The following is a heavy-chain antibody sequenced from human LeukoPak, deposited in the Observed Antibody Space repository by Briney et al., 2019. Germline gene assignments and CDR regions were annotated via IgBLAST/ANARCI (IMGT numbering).Heavy chain of an antibody. CDR2: IYHSGDT. Sequence: PSETLSLTCTVSGGSISSGSYYWGWIRQPPGKGLEWIASIYHSGDTYYNPSLRSRVTISLDTSKNQLSLKLSSVTAADTAVYYCARSKAHLSTSWYGNWFDPWGQGTLVTVSS. CDR3: ARSKAHLSTSWYGNWFDP. V-gene: IGHV4-39*07. D-gene: IGHD2-2*01. CDR1: GGSISSGSYY. J-gene: IGHJ5*02.